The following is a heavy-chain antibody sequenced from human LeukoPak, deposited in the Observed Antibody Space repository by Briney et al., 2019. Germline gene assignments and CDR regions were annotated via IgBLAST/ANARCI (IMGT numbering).Heavy chain of an antibody. V-gene: IGHV1-3*01. CDR1: GYTFTSYA. CDR2: INAGNGNT. CDR3: ARAATAGIFDY. D-gene: IGHD6-19*01. Sequence: ASVKVSCKASGYTFTSYAMHWVRQAPGQRLEWMGRINAGNGNTKYSQKFQGRVTITRDTSASTAYMELSSLRSEDTAVYYCARAATAGIFDYWGQGTLVTVSS. J-gene: IGHJ4*02.